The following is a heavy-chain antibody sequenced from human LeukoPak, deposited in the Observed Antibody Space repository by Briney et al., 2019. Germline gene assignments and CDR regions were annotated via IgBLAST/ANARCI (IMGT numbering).Heavy chain of an antibody. CDR2: INSDGRST. J-gene: IGHJ6*02. D-gene: IGHD3-10*01. V-gene: IGHV3-74*01. Sequence: GGSLRLSCAASGFTFRNYWMHWVRQAAGKGLVWVSRINSDGRSTTYADSVKGRFAISRDNSKNTLYLQMNSLRAEDTAVYYCARKPLYYHGSGSRSADYGMDVWGQGTTVTVSS. CDR1: GFTFRNYW. CDR3: ARKPLYYHGSGSRSADYGMDV.